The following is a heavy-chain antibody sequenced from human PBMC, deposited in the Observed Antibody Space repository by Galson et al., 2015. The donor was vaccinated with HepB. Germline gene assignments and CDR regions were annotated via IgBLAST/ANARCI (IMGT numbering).Heavy chain of an antibody. V-gene: IGHV3-49*03. CDR3: TRDRTRELFPGLGY. Sequence: SLRLSCAASGFTFGDYAMSWFRQAPGKGLEWVGFIRSKAYGGTTEYAASVKGRFTISRDDSKSIAYLQMNSLKTEDTAVYYCTRDRTRELFPGLGYWGQGTLVTVSS. J-gene: IGHJ4*02. D-gene: IGHD1-26*01. CDR1: GFTFGDYA. CDR2: IRSKAYGGTT.